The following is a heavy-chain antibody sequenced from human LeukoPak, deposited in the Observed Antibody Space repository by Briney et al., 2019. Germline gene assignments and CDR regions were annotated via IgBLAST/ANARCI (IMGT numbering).Heavy chain of an antibody. CDR3: AKLAYSSGWYAARVSTDYYYYMDV. V-gene: IGHV3-21*01. CDR2: ISSSSSYI. Sequence: GGSLRLSCAASGFTSSSYSMNWVRQAPGKGLEWVSSISSSSSYIYYADSVKGRFTISRDNSKNTLYLQMNSLRAEDTAVYYCAKLAYSSGWYAARVSTDYYYYMDVWGKGTTVTVSS. J-gene: IGHJ6*03. CDR1: GFTSSSYS. D-gene: IGHD6-19*01.